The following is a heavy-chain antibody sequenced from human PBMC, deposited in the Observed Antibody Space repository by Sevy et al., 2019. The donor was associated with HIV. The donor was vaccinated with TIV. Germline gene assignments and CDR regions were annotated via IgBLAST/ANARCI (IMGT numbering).Heavy chain of an antibody. CDR2: IKSKTDGGTT. Sequence: GGSLRLSCAASGFTFSNAWMSWVRQAPGKGLEWVGRIKSKTDGGTTDYAAPVKGSFTISRDDSKNTLYLQMNSLKTEDTSVYYCTTDQSAIVVVVPAAFDYWGQGTLVTVSS. CDR1: GFTFSNAW. V-gene: IGHV3-15*01. J-gene: IGHJ4*02. D-gene: IGHD2-2*01. CDR3: TTDQSAIVVVVPAAFDY.